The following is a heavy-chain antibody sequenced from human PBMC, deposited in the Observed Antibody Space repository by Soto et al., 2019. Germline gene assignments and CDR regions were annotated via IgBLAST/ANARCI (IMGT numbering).Heavy chain of an antibody. Sequence: SETLSLTCTVSGASISSGGYYWSWIRQHPGKGLEWIVYIYYSGSTYYNPSLKSRVTISVDTSKNQFSLKLSSVTAADTAVYYCASEYYYDSSGYYYRSFDYWGQGTLVTVSS. CDR2: IYYSGST. CDR1: GASISSGGYY. CDR3: ASEYYYDSSGYYYRSFDY. D-gene: IGHD3-22*01. V-gene: IGHV4-31*03. J-gene: IGHJ4*02.